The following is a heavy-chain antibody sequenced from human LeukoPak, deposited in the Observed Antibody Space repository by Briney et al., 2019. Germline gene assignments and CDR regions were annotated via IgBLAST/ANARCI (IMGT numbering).Heavy chain of an antibody. V-gene: IGHV3-74*01. CDR2: INYDGTST. CDR1: GFTFGIYW. Sequence: GGSLRLSCVASGFTFGIYWMHWVRQAPGKGPVWVSRINYDGTSTTYADSVKGRFTVSRDNGKKTVSLQINSLRPDDTAVYYCAREANTAFDYWGQGTLVTVSS. CDR3: AREANTAFDY. D-gene: IGHD2/OR15-2a*01. J-gene: IGHJ4*02.